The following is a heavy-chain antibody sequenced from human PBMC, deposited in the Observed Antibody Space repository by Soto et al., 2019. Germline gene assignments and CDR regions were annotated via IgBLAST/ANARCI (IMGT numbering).Heavy chain of an antibody. J-gene: IGHJ5*02. Sequence: ESLRIWCQDFGYKFTTKRISCGRQMPVKGLEWVGRVAPRDSHTAYNPSFRGHVIISVARSVSTVYLAWSRLKASDSAHYYCVRHSSNTAAARAAFDPWGQGTPVAVSS. CDR3: VRHSSNTAAARAAFDP. CDR1: GYKFTTKR. CDR2: VAPRDSHT. V-gene: IGHV5-10-1*01. D-gene: IGHD6-6*01.